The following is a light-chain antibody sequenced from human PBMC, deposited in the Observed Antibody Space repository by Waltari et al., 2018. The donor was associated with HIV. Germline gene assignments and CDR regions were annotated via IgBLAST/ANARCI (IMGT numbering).Light chain of an antibody. Sequence: DIQMTQSPSTLSASVGDRVTISCRASQSISNWLAWYQQKPGKAPKLLIYKASNLESGVPSRFSGSGSGTEFTLNISSLHPEDFATYYCQQYNTYSYTFGQGTKLEIK. V-gene: IGKV1-5*03. CDR2: KAS. J-gene: IGKJ2*01. CDR3: QQYNTYSYT. CDR1: QSISNW.